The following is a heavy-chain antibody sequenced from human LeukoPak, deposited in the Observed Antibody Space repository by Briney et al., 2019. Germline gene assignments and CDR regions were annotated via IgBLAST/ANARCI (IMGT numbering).Heavy chain of an antibody. CDR1: GSTFSIYW. CDR2: INQDGSQK. D-gene: IGHD1-1*01. J-gene: IGHJ4*02. Sequence: PGRSLRLSCAASGSTFSIYWMSWVRQAPGKGLEWVANINQDGSQKYYVDSVKGRFTISRDNAKNSLFLQMNSLRPEDTAVYFCARDRLEGGETFDSWGQGTLVTVSS. CDR3: ARDRLEGGETFDS. V-gene: IGHV3-7*01.